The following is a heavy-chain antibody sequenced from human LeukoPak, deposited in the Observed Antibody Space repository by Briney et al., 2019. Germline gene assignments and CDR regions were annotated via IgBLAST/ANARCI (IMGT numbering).Heavy chain of an antibody. J-gene: IGHJ4*02. D-gene: IGHD6-6*01. CDR2: INPSGGST. V-gene: IGHV1-46*01. CDR3: ARGWQLAPFDY. Sequence: AASVKVSCKASEYTFTNYYIHWVRQAPVQGLEWMGIINPSGGSTTYAPKFQGRVTMTRDMSTSTVYMELSSLRSEDTAVYYCARGWQLAPFDYWGRGTLVTVSS. CDR1: EYTFTNYY.